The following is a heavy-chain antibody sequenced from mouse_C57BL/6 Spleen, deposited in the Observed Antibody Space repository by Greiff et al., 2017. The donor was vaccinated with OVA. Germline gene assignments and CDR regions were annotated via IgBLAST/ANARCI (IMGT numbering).Heavy chain of an antibody. Sequence: QVQLQQPGAELVKPGASVKLSCKASGYTFTSYWMYWVKQRPGQGLEWIGRIHPSDSDTNYNQKFKGKATLTVDKSSSTAYMQLSSLTSEDSAVYYCAIGGLLDSNPYYYAMDYWGQGTSVTVSS. V-gene: IGHV1-74*01. CDR3: AIGGLLDSNPYYYAMDY. D-gene: IGHD2-5*01. CDR2: IHPSDSDT. J-gene: IGHJ4*01. CDR1: GYTFTSYW.